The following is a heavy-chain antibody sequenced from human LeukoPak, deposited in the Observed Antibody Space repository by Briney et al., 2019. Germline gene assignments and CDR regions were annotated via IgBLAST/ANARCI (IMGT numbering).Heavy chain of an antibody. D-gene: IGHD2-21*02. CDR3: AKGGDLALGPFDY. V-gene: IGHV3-9*03. Sequence: PGRSLRLSCAASGFTFDDYAMHWVRQAPGMGLEWVSGISWNSGSIGYADSVKGRFTISRDNAKNSLYLQMNSLRAEDMALCYCAKGGDLALGPFDYWGQGTLVTVSS. CDR1: GFTFDDYA. J-gene: IGHJ4*02. CDR2: ISWNSGSI.